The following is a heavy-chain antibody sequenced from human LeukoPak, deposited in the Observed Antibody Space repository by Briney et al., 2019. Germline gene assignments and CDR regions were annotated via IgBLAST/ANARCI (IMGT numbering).Heavy chain of an antibody. Sequence: PGRSLRLSCAASGFTFSSYAMHWVRQAPGKGLEWVAVISYDGSNKYYADSVKGRFTISRDNSKNTLYLQMNSLRAEDTAVYYCARDNDWESMIVVDDAFDIWGQGTMVTVSS. J-gene: IGHJ3*02. V-gene: IGHV3-30-3*01. CDR1: GFTFSSYA. CDR2: ISYDGSNK. CDR3: ARDNDWESMIVVDDAFDI. D-gene: IGHD3-22*01.